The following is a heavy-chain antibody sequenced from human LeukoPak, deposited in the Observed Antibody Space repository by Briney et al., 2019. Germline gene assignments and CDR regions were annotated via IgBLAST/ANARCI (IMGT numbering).Heavy chain of an antibody. V-gene: IGHV4-59*11. CDR1: GDSIGSHY. Sequence: PSETLSLTCTVSGDSIGSHYWSWIRQPPGKGLEWIGYIFYVGSTNYNPSLKSRVTISVATSKNQFSLKLNSVTAADTAVYYCARDYYDSRGEAFDIWGQGTMVTVSS. CDR2: IFYVGST. D-gene: IGHD3-22*01. J-gene: IGHJ3*02. CDR3: ARDYYDSRGEAFDI.